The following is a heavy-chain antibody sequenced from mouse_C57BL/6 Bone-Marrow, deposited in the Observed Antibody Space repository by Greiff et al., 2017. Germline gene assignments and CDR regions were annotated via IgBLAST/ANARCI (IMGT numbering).Heavy chain of an antibody. J-gene: IGHJ3*01. CDR3: ARGDYGSSYGFAY. D-gene: IGHD1-1*01. Sequence: QVQLQQPGAELVMPGASVKLSCKASGYTFTSYWMHWVKQRPGQGLEWIGEIDPSDSYTNYNQKFQGKSTLTVDKSSSAAYMQLSSLASEDSAVYYCARGDYGSSYGFAYWGQGTLVTVSA. CDR1: GYTFTSYW. CDR2: IDPSDSYT. V-gene: IGHV1-69*01.